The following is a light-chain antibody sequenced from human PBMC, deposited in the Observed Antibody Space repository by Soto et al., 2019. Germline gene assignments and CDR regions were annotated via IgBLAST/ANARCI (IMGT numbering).Light chain of an antibody. CDR2: DAS. V-gene: IGKV1-5*01. CDR1: QCISSW. CDR3: QQYNSYSRT. J-gene: IGKJ1*01. Sequence: DIQMTQSPSTLSASVGDRVTINCRASQCISSWLAWYQQKPGKALKLLISDASSLESGVPSRFSGSGSGTEFTLTISSLQPDDFATYYCQQYNSYSRTFGQGTKVEIK.